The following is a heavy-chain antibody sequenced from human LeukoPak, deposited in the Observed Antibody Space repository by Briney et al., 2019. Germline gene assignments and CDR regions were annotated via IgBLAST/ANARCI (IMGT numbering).Heavy chain of an antibody. J-gene: IGHJ6*02. CDR1: GFTFSDYG. CDR3: VKDQGAGVTFYGMDV. Sequence: GGSLRLSCSVSGFTFSDYGMHWVRQAPGKGLEYVSAISRNGDKTYHADTVKGSFTISRDNPRNTLYLQMSSLEPEDTAVYYCVKDQGAGVTFYGMDVWGQGTTVTVSS. CDR2: ISRNGDKT. D-gene: IGHD3-10*01. V-gene: IGHV3-64D*06.